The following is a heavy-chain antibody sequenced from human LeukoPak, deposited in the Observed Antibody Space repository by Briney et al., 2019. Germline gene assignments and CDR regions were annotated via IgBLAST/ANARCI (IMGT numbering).Heavy chain of an antibody. CDR3: AKSLSDFYDYVWGSYLPPFDY. CDR2: ISGSGGST. J-gene: IGHJ4*02. CDR1: GFTFSSYA. Sequence: PGGSLRLSCAASGFTFSSYAMSWGRQAPGKGLGWVSAISGSGGSTYYADSVKGRFTISRDNSKNTLYLQMNSLRAEDTAVYYCAKSLSDFYDYVWGSYLPPFDYWGQGTLVTVSS. D-gene: IGHD3-16*02. V-gene: IGHV3-23*01.